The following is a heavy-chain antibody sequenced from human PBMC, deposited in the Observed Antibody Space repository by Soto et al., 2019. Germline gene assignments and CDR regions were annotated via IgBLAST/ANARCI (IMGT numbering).Heavy chain of an antibody. CDR2: IIPIFGTA. D-gene: IGHD4-17*01. Sequence: ASVKVSCKASGGTFSSYAISWVRQAPGQGLEWMGGIIPIFGTANYAQKFQGRVTITADESTSTAYMELSSLRSEDTAVYYCASYGDSTRTLDYWGQGTLVTVSS. V-gene: IGHV1-69*13. CDR1: GGTFSSYA. J-gene: IGHJ4*02. CDR3: ASYGDSTRTLDY.